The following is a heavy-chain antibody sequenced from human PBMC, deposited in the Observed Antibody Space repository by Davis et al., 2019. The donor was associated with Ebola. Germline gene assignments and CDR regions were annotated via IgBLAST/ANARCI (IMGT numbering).Heavy chain of an antibody. CDR3: TKDFTIST. CDR1: AFTFSSDW. CDR2: IHGNGIGA. V-gene: IGHV3-23*01. D-gene: IGHD3-3*01. J-gene: IGHJ5*02. Sequence: PGGSLRLSCAASAFTFSSDWIHWVRQAPGKGLEWVSAIHGNGIGAFYADSVKGRFTISRDNSKNMLYLEMNSVRAEDTATYYCTKDFTISTWGQGTLVTVSS.